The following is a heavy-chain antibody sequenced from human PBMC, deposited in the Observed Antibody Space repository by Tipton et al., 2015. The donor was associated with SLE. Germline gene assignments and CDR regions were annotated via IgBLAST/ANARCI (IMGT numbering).Heavy chain of an antibody. Sequence: SLRLSCAASGFTFDDYGMSWVRPAPGKGLEWVSGINWNGGSTGYADSVKGRFTISRDNAKNSLYLQMNSLRAEDTAVYYCARDWGWIKHFDIWGQGTMVTVSS. D-gene: IGHD5-18*01. CDR3: ARDWGWIKHFDI. CDR2: INWNGGST. V-gene: IGHV3-20*04. CDR1: GFTFDDYG. J-gene: IGHJ3*02.